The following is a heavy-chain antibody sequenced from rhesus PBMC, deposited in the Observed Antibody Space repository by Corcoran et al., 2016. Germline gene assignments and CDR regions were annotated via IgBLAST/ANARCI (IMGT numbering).Heavy chain of an antibody. J-gene: IGHJ4*01. V-gene: IGHV4-127*01. CDR3: ARVWYSSCWSFFES. D-gene: IGHD6S26*01. Sequence: QVQLQESGPGLVKPSETLSLTCAVSGYSISSGYAWWWILQPPETGLECIGYIGGSSENTHNNPSRKSRITISKDTSKNQFSLKLKSGSAADTAVYYGARVWYSSCWSFFESWGQGVLVTVSS. CDR1: GYSISSGYA. CDR2: IGGSSENT.